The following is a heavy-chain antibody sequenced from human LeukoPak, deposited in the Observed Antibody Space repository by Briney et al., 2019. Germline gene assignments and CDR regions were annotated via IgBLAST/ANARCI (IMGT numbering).Heavy chain of an antibody. Sequence: GGSLRLSCAASGSSFDDYAMHWVRQAPGKGLEWVSLISGDGGSTYYADSVKGRFTISRDNSINSLYLQMNSLRTEDTALYYCAKTYYFGSGYYYYGMDVWGQGTTVTVSS. CDR1: GSSFDDYA. CDR2: ISGDGGST. J-gene: IGHJ6*02. CDR3: AKTYYFGSGYYYYGMDV. D-gene: IGHD3-10*01. V-gene: IGHV3-43*02.